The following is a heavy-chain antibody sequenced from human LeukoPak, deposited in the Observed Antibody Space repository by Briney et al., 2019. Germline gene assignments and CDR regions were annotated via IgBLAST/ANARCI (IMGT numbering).Heavy chain of an antibody. CDR2: ISGSGDNT. J-gene: IGHJ6*03. V-gene: IGHV3-23*01. D-gene: IGHD1-26*01. CDR1: GFSFSTHA. Sequence: GGSLRLSCAASGFSFSTHAMGWVRQAPGKGLEWVSVISGSGDNTYQADSVKGRFIISRDNSNNTLSVQMNSLRAEDTAVYYCVKGAKYSGSSVDYFYMDVWAKGTTATVSS. CDR3: VKGAKYSGSSVDYFYMDV.